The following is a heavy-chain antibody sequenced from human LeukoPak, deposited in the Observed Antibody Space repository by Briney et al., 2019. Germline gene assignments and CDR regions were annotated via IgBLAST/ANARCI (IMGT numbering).Heavy chain of an antibody. V-gene: IGHV4-59*01. CDR3: ASSRYSSGRHDY. D-gene: IGHD6-19*01. Sequence: SETLSLTCTVSGGSISSYYWSWIRQPPGKGLEWIGYIYYSGSTNYNPSLKSRFTISVDTSKNQFSLKLSSVTAADTAVYYCASSRYSSGRHDYWGQGTLVTVSS. CDR1: GGSISSYY. J-gene: IGHJ4*02. CDR2: IYYSGST.